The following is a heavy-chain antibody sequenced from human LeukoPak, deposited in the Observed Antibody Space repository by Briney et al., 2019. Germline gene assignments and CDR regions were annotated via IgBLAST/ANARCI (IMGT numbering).Heavy chain of an antibody. J-gene: IGHJ1*01. CDR3: VVNTRSGSSGYFQG. Sequence: GGSLRLSCAACGFTFSHYSIDWVRQAPGKGLVWVSRVNPDGSSTNYADSVKGRFTVSRDNAKSTLYLQMSSLRADDTAVYYCVVNTRSGSSGYFQGWGQGTLVTVSS. CDR1: GFTFSHYS. V-gene: IGHV3-74*01. CDR2: VNPDGSST. D-gene: IGHD3-10*01.